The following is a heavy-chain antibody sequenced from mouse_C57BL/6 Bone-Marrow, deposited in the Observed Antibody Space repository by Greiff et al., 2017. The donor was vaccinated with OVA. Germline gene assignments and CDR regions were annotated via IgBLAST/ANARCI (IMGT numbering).Heavy chain of an antibody. Sequence: VQLQQSGAELVKPGASVKLSCKASGYTFTSYWMQWVKQRPGQGLEWIGEIDPSGSYTNYNQKFKGKATLTVDTSSSTAYMQLSSLTSEDSAVYCCARGLLGFAYWGQGTLVTVSA. D-gene: IGHD1-1*01. CDR3: ARGLLGFAY. CDR1: GYTFTSYW. CDR2: IDPSGSYT. V-gene: IGHV1-50*01. J-gene: IGHJ3*01.